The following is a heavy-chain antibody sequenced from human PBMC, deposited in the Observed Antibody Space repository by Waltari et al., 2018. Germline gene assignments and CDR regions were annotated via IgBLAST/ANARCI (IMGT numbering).Heavy chain of an antibody. CDR1: VFSFSSHA. CDR2: ISGTGGST. J-gene: IGHJ4*02. D-gene: IGHD2-2*01. V-gene: IGHV3-23*01. CDR3: AKLPGKYQLLFYFDY. Sequence: EVQLLESGGGLVQPGGSLRLSCAASVFSFSSHAMSWVRQAPGKGLEWVSGISGTGGSTNYADSVKGRFTISRDNSKNALYLQMNSLRAEDTAVYYCAKLPGKYQLLFYFDYWGQGTLVTVSS.